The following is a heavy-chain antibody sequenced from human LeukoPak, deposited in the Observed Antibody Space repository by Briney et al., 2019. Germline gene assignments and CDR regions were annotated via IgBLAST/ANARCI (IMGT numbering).Heavy chain of an antibody. J-gene: IGHJ4*02. V-gene: IGHV3-23*01. Sequence: PGGPLRLSCAASGFTFSSYAMSWVRQAPGKGLEWVSAISGSGGSTHYADSVKGRFTISRDNSKNTLYLQMNSLRAEDTAVYYCAKDALPTYYYDSSGYYYFDYWGQGTLVTVSS. CDR3: AKDALPTYYYDSSGYYYFDY. CDR2: ISGSGGST. CDR1: GFTFSSYA. D-gene: IGHD3-22*01.